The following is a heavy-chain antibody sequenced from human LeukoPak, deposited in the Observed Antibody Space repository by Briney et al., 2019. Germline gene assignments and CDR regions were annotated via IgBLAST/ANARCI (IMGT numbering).Heavy chain of an antibody. J-gene: IGHJ6*03. CDR3: ARAIYYYMDV. Sequence: SETLSLTCTVSGGSISSYYWSWIRQPPGKGLEWIGYIYYSGSTNYNPSLKSRVTISVDTSKNQFSLRLSSVTAADTAVYYCARAIYYYMDVWGKGTTVTISS. CDR1: GGSISSYY. CDR2: IYYSGST. V-gene: IGHV4-59*01.